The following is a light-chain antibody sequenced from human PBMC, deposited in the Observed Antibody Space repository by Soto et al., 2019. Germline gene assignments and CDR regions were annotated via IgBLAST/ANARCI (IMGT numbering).Light chain of an antibody. CDR1: QSISSY. CDR2: AAS. CDR3: HQSYSTPPGNT. J-gene: IGKJ4*01. Sequence: DIQMTQSPSSLSASVGDRVTITCRASQSISSYLNWYQQKPGKAPKLLIYAASSLQSGVPSRFSGSGSGTDFTLTISSLQPEDFATYYCHQSYSTPPGNTFGGGTKVEIK. V-gene: IGKV1-39*01.